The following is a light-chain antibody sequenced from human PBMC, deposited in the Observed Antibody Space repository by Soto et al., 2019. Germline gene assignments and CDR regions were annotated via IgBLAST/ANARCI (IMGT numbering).Light chain of an antibody. CDR3: QHRNDYRYT. J-gene: IGKJ2*01. CDR2: AGS. CDR1: QAISSS. V-gene: IGKV1-9*01. Sequence: DIQLTQSPSFLSASVGDRVTITCRASQAISSSLAWYQHNPGKAPKLLIYAGSTLQNGVPSSFSGSGSGTKFTLTISSLQPEDFATYYCQHRNDYRYTFGQGTKVEIK.